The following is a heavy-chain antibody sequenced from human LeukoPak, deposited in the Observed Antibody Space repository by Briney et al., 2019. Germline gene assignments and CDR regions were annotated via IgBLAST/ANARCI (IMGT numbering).Heavy chain of an antibody. CDR3: ARAREITVSGTDYFDY. D-gene: IGHD6-19*01. CDR2: IKHDGSGQ. CDR1: GFTFSNYW. Sequence: PGGSPRLSCAVSGFTFSNYWMTWGPEAPGKGLEWGANIKHDGSGQSTPHSVRGRFTISRDNARNSLSSQMTRLRAEDTAVYYCARAREITVSGTDYFDYWGQGTLVTVSS. J-gene: IGHJ4*02. V-gene: IGHV3-7*01.